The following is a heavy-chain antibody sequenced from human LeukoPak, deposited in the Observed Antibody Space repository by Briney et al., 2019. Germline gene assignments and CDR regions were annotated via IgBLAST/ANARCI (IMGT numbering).Heavy chain of an antibody. CDR3: ARGLAPETYYDYVWGSYLNFDY. V-gene: IGHV4-59*01. D-gene: IGHD3-16*02. CDR1: GGSFSGYY. Sequence: SETLSLTCAVYGGSFSGYYWSWIRQPPGKGLEWIGYIYYSGSTNYNPSLKSRVTISVDTSKNQFSLKLSSVTAADTAVYYCARGLAPETYYDYVWGSYLNFDYWDQGTLVTVSS. CDR2: IYYSGST. J-gene: IGHJ4*02.